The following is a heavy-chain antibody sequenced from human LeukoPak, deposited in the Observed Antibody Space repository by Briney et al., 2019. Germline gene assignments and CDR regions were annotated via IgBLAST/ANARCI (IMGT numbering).Heavy chain of an antibody. CDR3: ARDRGMVRGDDDY. CDR2: ISSLSTYI. CDR1: GITFSSYS. D-gene: IGHD3-10*01. Sequence: AGGSLRLSCADSGITFSSYSMTWVRQAPGKGLEWVSSISSLSTYINYADSVKGRFTISRDNDKNLLYLQMNSLRAEDTAVYYCARDRGMVRGDDDYWGQGTLVTVSS. V-gene: IGHV3-21*06. J-gene: IGHJ4*02.